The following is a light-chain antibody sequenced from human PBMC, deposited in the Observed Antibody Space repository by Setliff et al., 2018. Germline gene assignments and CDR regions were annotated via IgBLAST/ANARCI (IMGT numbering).Light chain of an antibody. V-gene: IGLV2-23*02. CDR3: SSYVGSSTPHV. CDR1: NSDVGSYNH. J-gene: IGLJ1*01. CDR2: EVT. Sequence: QSVLPQPASVSGFLGQSITISCTGTNSDVGSYNHFSWYQQHPGKAPKLMIYEVTMRPSGISNRFSGSKSGNAASLTISGLQAEDEAEYYCSSYVGSSTPHVFGTGTKVTVL.